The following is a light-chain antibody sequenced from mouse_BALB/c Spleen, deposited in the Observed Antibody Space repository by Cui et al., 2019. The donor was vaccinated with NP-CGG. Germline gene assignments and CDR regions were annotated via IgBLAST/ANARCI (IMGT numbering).Light chain of an antibody. Sequence: QAVPTQESAHTTSPGKTVTLTCRSSTGAVTTSNYANWVQEKPDHLFTGLIGGTNNRAPGVPARFSGSLIGDKAALTITGAQTEDEAIYFCALWYSNHWVFGGGTKLTVL. V-gene: IGLV1*01. CDR1: TGAVTTSNY. CDR3: ALWYSNHWV. J-gene: IGLJ1*01. CDR2: GTN.